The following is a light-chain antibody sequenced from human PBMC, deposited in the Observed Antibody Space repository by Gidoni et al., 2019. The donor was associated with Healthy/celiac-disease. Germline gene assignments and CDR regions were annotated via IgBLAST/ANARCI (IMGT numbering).Light chain of an antibody. J-gene: IGKJ5*01. Sequence: EIVMTQSPATLSVSPGERATLSCRASQSVSSNLAWYQQKPGQAPRLLIYGSSTRATGIPARFSGSRSGTEFTLTISSLQSEDFAVYYCQQYNNWPLTFGQGIRLEIK. V-gene: IGKV3-15*01. CDR2: GSS. CDR1: QSVSSN. CDR3: QQYNNWPLT.